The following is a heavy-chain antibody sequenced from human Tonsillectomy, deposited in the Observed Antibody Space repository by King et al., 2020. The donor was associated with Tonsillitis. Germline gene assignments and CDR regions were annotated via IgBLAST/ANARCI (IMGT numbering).Heavy chain of an antibody. V-gene: IGHV3-49*03. CDR3: TRAKGGGDCCPNWFDP. J-gene: IGHJ5*02. D-gene: IGHD2-21*02. CDR2: FRSKAYGGTT. CDR1: GFTFGDYA. Sequence: VQLVESGGGLVQPGRSLRLSCTASGFTFGDYAMSWFRQAPGRGREGVGFFRSKAYGGTTEYAASVKGRLTISGDDSKRIAYLQMHSLKTEDTAVYYCTRAKGGGDCCPNWFDPWGQGTLVTVSS.